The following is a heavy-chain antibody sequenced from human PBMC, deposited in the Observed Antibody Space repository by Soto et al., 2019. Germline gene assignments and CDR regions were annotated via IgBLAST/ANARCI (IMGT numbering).Heavy chain of an antibody. V-gene: IGHV3-9*01. CDR3: AKALSNYYYYYMDV. Sequence: SLRVSWAASGFTFDDYAMHWVRQAPGKGLEWVSGISWNSGSIGYADSVKGRFTISRDNAKNSLYLQMNSLRAEDTALYYCAKALSNYYYYYMDVWGKGTTVTVSS. CDR2: ISWNSGSI. J-gene: IGHJ6*03. CDR1: GFTFDDYA.